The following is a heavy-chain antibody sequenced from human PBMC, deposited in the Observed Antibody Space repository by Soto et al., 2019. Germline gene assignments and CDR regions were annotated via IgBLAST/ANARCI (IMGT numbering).Heavy chain of an antibody. CDR3: ASRRGSYYYYYGMDV. CDR1: GGSISSSSYY. D-gene: IGHD1-26*01. J-gene: IGHJ6*02. Sequence: SETLSLTCTVSGGSISSSSYYWGWIRQPPGKGLEWIGSIYYSGSTYYNPSLKSRVTISVDTSKNQFSLKLSSVTAADTAVYYCASRRGSYYYYYGMDVWXQGTTVTVSS. CDR2: IYYSGST. V-gene: IGHV4-39*01.